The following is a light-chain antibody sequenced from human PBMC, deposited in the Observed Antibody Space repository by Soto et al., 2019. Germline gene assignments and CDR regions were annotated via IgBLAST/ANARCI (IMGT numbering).Light chain of an antibody. V-gene: IGKV3-20*01. J-gene: IGKJ1*01. Sequence: EIMMTQSPATLSVSPGERATLSCRATQSVSSSLAWYQQKPGQAPRLLIYDASSRATGIPDRFSASGSGTDFTLTISGLEPEDFAVYFCHQYSSSPPTFGQGTKVDIK. CDR1: QSVSSS. CDR3: HQYSSSPPT. CDR2: DAS.